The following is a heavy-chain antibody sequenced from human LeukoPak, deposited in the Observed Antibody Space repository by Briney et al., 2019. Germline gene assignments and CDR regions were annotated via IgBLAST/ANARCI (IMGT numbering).Heavy chain of an antibody. D-gene: IGHD5-18*01. CDR1: GFTFSSYG. J-gene: IGHJ6*02. V-gene: IGHV3-30*18. Sequence: PGRSLRLSCAASGFTFSSYGMHWVRQAPGKGLEWVAVISYGGSNKYYADSVKGRFTISRDNSKNTLYLQMNSLRAEDTAVYYCAKDHEGFVDTATVTWYYYYGMDVWGQGTTVTVSS. CDR3: AKDHEGFVDTATVTWYYYYGMDV. CDR2: ISYGGSNK.